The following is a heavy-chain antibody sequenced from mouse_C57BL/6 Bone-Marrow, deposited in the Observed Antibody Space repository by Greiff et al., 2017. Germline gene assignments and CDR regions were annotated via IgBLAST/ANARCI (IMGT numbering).Heavy chain of an antibody. CDR1: GYTFSSYA. CDR3: ARQGAMGY. CDR2: ISSGGSYT. Sequence: EVQLVQSGGGLVKPGASLKLSCEASGYTFSSYAMSWVRQTPEKRLEWVVTISSGGSYTNYTDSVKGRFTISRDNAKTTLYLQMSSLRSEDTAMYYCARQGAMGYWGQGTSVTVSS. J-gene: IGHJ4*01. V-gene: IGHV5-9-3*01.